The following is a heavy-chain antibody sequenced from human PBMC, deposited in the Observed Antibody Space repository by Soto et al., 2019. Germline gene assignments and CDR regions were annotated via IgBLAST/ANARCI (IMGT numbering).Heavy chain of an antibody. CDR3: AAGYSNSLFDP. J-gene: IGHJ5*02. D-gene: IGHD6-13*01. CDR1: AGSVYTDYW. Sequence: PSETLSLTCAVSAGSVYTDYWWSWVRQAPGKGLEWIGEVHHSGTTNYIQSLASRLTMSVDKSGNQASLELTSVAAADSAVYYCAAGYSNSLFDPWGQGTLVTVSS. V-gene: IGHV4-4*02. CDR2: VHHSGTT.